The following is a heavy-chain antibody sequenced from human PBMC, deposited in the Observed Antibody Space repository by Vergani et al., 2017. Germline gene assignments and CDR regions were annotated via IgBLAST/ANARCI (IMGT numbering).Heavy chain of an antibody. V-gene: IGHV3-11*06. CDR3: ARTPPVANWYFNL. D-gene: IGHD5-12*01. Sequence: QVQLVESGGGLVKPGGSLRLSCAASGFTFSDYYMTWIRQAPGKGLEWVSYITSSSTYTKYADSVKSRFTISRDDAKNSLYLQMNSLRAEDTAVYYCARTPPVANWYFNLWGRGTLVTVSS. CDR1: GFTFSDYY. CDR2: ITSSSTYT. J-gene: IGHJ2*01.